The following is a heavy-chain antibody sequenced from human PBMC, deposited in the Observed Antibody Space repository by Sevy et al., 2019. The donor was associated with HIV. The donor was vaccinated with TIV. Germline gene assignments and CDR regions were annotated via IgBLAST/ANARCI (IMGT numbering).Heavy chain of an antibody. D-gene: IGHD2-8*02. V-gene: IGHV3-21*04. CDR2: ISSSSSYI. J-gene: IGHJ2*01. CDR3: ARDHGGVQDWYFDL. CDR1: GFTFSSYS. Sequence: GGSLRLSCAASGFTFSSYSMNWVRQAPGKGLEWVSSISSSSSYIYYADSVEGRFTISRDNSKNTVYLQMNSLRAEDTAIYYCARDHGGVQDWYFDLWGRGTLVTVSS.